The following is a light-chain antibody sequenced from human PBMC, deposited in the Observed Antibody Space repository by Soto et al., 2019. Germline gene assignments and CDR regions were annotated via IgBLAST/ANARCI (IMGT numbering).Light chain of an antibody. V-gene: IGKV3-20*01. CDR3: HQYDSSPLT. Sequence: EIVLTQSPGTLSLSPGERATLSCRASQSVSSSYLAWYQQKPGQDHRLLFHGASSMATGIPGRFSGSGSWTDFTLTISRLELEDFAVYYWHQYDSSPLTFGGWTKGEIK. CDR1: QSVSSSY. J-gene: IGKJ4*01. CDR2: GAS.